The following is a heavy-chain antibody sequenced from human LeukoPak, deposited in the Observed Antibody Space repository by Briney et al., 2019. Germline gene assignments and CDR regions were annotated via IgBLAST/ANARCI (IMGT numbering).Heavy chain of an antibody. Sequence: SETLSLTCTVSGGSISSYYWSWIRQPPGEGLEWIGYIYYGGSTNYNPSLKSRVTISVDTSKNQFSLKLSSVTAADTAVYYCARGPGYGDYVDYYYYYYMDVWGKGTTVTVSS. CDR2: IYYGGST. CDR3: ARGPGYGDYVDYYYYYYMDV. V-gene: IGHV4-59*01. D-gene: IGHD4-17*01. J-gene: IGHJ6*03. CDR1: GGSISSYY.